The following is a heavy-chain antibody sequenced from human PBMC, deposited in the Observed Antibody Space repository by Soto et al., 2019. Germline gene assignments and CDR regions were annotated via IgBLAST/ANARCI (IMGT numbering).Heavy chain of an antibody. CDR3: ARDSSRVSSGLDS. V-gene: IGHV3-33*01. Sequence: XGSLRLSCSASGVTFSSYGMHWVRQAPGKGLEWVAVIWYDGSNKYYADSVKGRFTISRDNSKNTLYLQMNSLRAEDTAVYYCARDSSRVSSGLDSWGQGTLVTVSS. CDR1: GVTFSSYG. CDR2: IWYDGSNK. D-gene: IGHD6-19*01. J-gene: IGHJ4*02.